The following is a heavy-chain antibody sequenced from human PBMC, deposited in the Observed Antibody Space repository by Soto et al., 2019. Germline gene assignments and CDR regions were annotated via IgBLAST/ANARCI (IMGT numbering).Heavy chain of an antibody. Sequence: QLQLQESGSGLVKPSQTLSLTCAVSGGSISSGGYSWSWIRQPPGKGLEWIGYIYHSGSTYYNPSLKSRVTTSVARSKNQFSLKLSSVTAADTAVYYCARRRGFPYYSGMDVWGQGTTVTVSS. CDR2: IYHSGST. CDR3: ARRRGFPYYSGMDV. J-gene: IGHJ6*02. V-gene: IGHV4-30-2*01. D-gene: IGHD5-12*01. CDR1: GGSISSGGYS.